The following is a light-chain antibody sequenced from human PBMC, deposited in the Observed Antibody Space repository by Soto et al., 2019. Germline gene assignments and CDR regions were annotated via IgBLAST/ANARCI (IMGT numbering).Light chain of an antibody. CDR3: AAWDDSLSGLNWV. J-gene: IGLJ3*02. V-gene: IGLV1-47*01. Sequence: QSVLTQPPSASGTPGQRVTISCSGSSSNIGSNYVYWYQQLPGTAPKLLIYRNNQRPSGVPDRCSGSKSDTSASLAISGLRSEDEADYYCAAWDDSLSGLNWVFGGGTKLTVL. CDR2: RNN. CDR1: SSNIGSNY.